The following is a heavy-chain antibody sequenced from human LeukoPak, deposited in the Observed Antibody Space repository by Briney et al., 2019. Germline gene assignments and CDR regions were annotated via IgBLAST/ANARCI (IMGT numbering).Heavy chain of an antibody. CDR3: AWYSGIIKTFDY. CDR1: GFTFSNYD. Sequence: GGSLRLSCTASGFTFSNYDMHWVRQAPGKGLEWVALISHDGSKKYFADSVKGRFTVSRDNSKNTLYLQLNSLGAEDTAMYYCAWYSGIIKTFDYWGQGTLVTVSS. V-gene: IGHV3-30*03. J-gene: IGHJ4*02. D-gene: IGHD1-26*01. CDR2: ISHDGSKK.